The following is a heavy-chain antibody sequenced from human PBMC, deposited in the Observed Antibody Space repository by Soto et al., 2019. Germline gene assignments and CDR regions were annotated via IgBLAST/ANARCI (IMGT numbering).Heavy chain of an antibody. CDR1: GYTFTSYA. V-gene: IGHV1-3*01. Sequence: ASVKVSCKASGYTFTSYAMHWVRQAPGQRLEWMGWINAGNGNTKYSQKFQGRVTMTRDTSTSTVYMELSSLRSEDTAVYYCASGGTTVAKDEFDYWGQGTLVTVSS. CDR2: INAGNGNT. D-gene: IGHD4-17*01. J-gene: IGHJ4*02. CDR3: ASGGTTVAKDEFDY.